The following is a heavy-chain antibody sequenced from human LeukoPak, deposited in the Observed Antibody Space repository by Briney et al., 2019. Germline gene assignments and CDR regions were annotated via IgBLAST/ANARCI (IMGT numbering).Heavy chain of an antibody. CDR1: GYTFTGYY. V-gene: IGHV1-2*02. J-gene: IGHJ5*02. CDR2: INPNSGGT. CDR3: ARELITGTSYWFDP. D-gene: IGHD1-20*01. Sequence: ASVKVSCRASGYTFTGYYMHWVRQAPGQGLEWMGWINPNSGGTNYAQKFQGRVTMTRDTSISTAYMELSRLRSDDTAVYYCARELITGTSYWFDPWGQGTLVTVSS.